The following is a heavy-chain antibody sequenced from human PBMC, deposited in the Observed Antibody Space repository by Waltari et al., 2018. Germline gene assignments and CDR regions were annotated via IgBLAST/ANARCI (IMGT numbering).Heavy chain of an antibody. V-gene: IGHV7-4-1*02. CDR1: GYSFTTYG. D-gene: IGHD1-26*01. CDR3: AKSVRYSGNYYFDY. CDR2: MNTYTGNP. Sequence: QVQLVQSGPEVKQPGASVKVSCKASGYSFTTYGMNWVRQAPGQGLEWLGWMNTYTGNPTYAQGFTEQFVFSMDTSISTVYLQVSSLKAEDTAVYYCAKSVRYSGNYYFDYWGQGVLVTVSS. J-gene: IGHJ4*02.